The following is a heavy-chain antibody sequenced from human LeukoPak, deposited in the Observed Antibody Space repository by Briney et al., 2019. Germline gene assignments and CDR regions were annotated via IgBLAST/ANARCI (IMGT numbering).Heavy chain of an antibody. CDR2: ISWDGSST. CDR3: AKGEPSSSGWDPIDY. Sequence: GGSLRLSCAASGFTIDDYTMHWVSQTQGKGLEWVSLISWDGSSTYYADSVKGRFTISRDNSKNSLYLQMISLRTEDTALYYCAKGEPSSSGWDPIDYWGQGTLVTVSS. J-gene: IGHJ4*02. D-gene: IGHD6-19*01. CDR1: GFTIDDYT. V-gene: IGHV3-43*01.